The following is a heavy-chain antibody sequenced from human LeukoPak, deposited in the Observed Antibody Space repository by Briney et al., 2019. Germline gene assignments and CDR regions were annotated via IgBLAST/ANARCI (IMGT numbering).Heavy chain of an antibody. Sequence: GGSLRLSCAASGFTFSNYGMSWVRQAPGKGLEWVSAISGNGGSTYYADSVKGRFTISRDNSKNTLYLQMNSLRAEDTAVYYCAKEGKTRNWNYFQAKPVYWGQGTLVTVSS. CDR3: AKEGKTRNWNYFQAKPVY. V-gene: IGHV3-23*01. CDR1: GFTFSNYG. CDR2: ISGNGGST. J-gene: IGHJ4*02. D-gene: IGHD1-7*01.